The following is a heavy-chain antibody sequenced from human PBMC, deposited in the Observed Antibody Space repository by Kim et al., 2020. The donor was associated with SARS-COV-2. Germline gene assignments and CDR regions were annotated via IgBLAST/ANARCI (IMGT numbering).Heavy chain of an antibody. D-gene: IGHD6-13*01. CDR2: IIPILGIA. CDR3: ARDLIAAAGTEAFDI. V-gene: IGHV1-69*04. CDR1: GGIFSSYA. Sequence: SVKVSSKASGGIFSSYAISWVRQAPGQGLEWMGRIIPILGIANYAQKFQGRVTITADKSTSTAYMELSSLSSEDTAVYYCARDLIAAAGTEAFDIWDQGPMVTVSS. J-gene: IGHJ3*02.